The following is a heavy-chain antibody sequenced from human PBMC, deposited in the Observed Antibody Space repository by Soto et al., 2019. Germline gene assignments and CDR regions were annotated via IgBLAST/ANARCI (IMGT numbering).Heavy chain of an antibody. CDR3: VTDYDAKGWGTY. V-gene: IGHV3-7*04. CDR2: INEDGSEK. Sequence: EVQLVESGGGLVQPGGPLNFSWAASGLSFTSYWRNWVGQAPGKGLEGVAMINEDGSEKYYVDSVKGRFTISRDNAKNSLYLEMDSLRAEDTAVYYCVTDYDAKGWGTYWGQGNLVTVSS. CDR1: GLSFTSYW. D-gene: IGHD3-16*01. J-gene: IGHJ4*02.